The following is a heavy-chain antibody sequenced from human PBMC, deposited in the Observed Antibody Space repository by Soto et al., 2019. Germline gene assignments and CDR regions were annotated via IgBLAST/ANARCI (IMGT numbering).Heavy chain of an antibody. CDR3: ASNYDFWSGYYYYGMDV. CDR2: INHSGST. V-gene: IGHV4-34*01. J-gene: IGHJ6*02. D-gene: IGHD3-3*01. CDR1: GGSFSGYY. Sequence: SETLSLTCAVYGGSFSGYYWSWIRQPPGKGLEWIGEINHSGSTNYNPSLKSRVTISVDTSKNQFSLKLSSVTAADTAVYYCASNYDFWSGYYYYGMDVWGQGTTVTVSS.